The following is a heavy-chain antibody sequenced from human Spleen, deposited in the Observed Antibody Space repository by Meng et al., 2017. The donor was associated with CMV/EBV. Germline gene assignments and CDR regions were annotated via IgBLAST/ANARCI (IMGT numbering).Heavy chain of an antibody. J-gene: IGHJ4*02. CDR1: GFTFSNFG. CDR3: VRPRQGFRGYSGFLDY. D-gene: IGHD5-12*01. Sequence: GESLKISCATSGFTFSNFGMHWVRQAPGKGLEWVTFIRHDESNKYYADSVKGRFTISRDNSKNTLYVQMNSLRAEDTAVYYCVRPRQGFRGYSGFLDYWGQGTLVTVSS. CDR2: IRHDESNK. V-gene: IGHV3-30*02.